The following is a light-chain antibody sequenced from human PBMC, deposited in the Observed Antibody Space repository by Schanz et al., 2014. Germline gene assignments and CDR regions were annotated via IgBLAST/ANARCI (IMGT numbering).Light chain of an antibody. V-gene: IGKV3-20*01. J-gene: IGKJ4*01. CDR3: QQHGNSPLT. CDR2: GAS. CDR1: QSVSSNY. Sequence: EIVLTQSPGTLSLSPGERATLSCRASQSVSSNYLAWYQQKPGQAPRLLIYGASSRATGIPDRFSGSGSGTDFTLTISRLEPEDFAVYYCQQHGNSPLTFGGGTKVQIK.